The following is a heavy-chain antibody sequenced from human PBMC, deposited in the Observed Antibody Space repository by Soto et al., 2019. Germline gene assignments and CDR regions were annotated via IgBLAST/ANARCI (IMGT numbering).Heavy chain of an antibody. V-gene: IGHV1-18*01. J-gene: IGHJ4*02. Sequence: GXSVKVSFRTYSYTFTSYGISWVRQAPGQGLEWMGWITANNVNTNYAQKFQGRVTMTTDTSTATAYMELRSLRSDDTAVYYCARDMGGYYFEPNDYWGQGTLVTVYS. CDR2: ITANNVNT. CDR1: SYTFTSYG. CDR3: ARDMGGYYFEPNDY. D-gene: IGHD3-22*01.